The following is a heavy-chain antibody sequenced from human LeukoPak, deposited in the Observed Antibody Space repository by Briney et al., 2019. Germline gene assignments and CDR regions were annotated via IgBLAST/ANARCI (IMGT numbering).Heavy chain of an antibody. Sequence: GGFLRLSCAASGFTFSSYAMSWVRQAPGKGLEWVSAISGSGGSTYYADSVKGRFTISRDNSKNTLYLQMNSLRAEDTAVYYCAKRRDYYDSSGYYLDYWGQGTLVTVSS. CDR3: AKRRDYYDSSGYYLDY. D-gene: IGHD3-22*01. CDR1: GFTFSSYA. J-gene: IGHJ4*02. CDR2: ISGSGGST. V-gene: IGHV3-23*01.